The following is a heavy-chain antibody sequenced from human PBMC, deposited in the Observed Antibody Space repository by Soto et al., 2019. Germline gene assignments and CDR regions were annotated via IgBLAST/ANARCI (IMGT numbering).Heavy chain of an antibody. Sequence: SETLSLTCAVSGGSISSGGYSWSWIRQPPGKGLEWIGYIYHSGSTYYNPSLKSRVTLSIDRTKKQFSLKLKSVTAADTAVYFCARTMTTSGWFDPWGQGTLVTVSS. CDR3: ARTMTTSGWFDP. CDR1: GGSISSGGYS. J-gene: IGHJ5*02. V-gene: IGHV4-30-2*01. D-gene: IGHD4-17*01. CDR2: IYHSGST.